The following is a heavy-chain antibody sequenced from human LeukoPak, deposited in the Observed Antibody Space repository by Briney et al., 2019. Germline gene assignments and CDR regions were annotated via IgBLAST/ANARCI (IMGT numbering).Heavy chain of an antibody. CDR1: GFTVSSNY. CDR2: IYSGGST. CDR3: ARDRGIRGMDV. D-gene: IGHD3-10*01. V-gene: IGHV3-53*01. J-gene: IGHJ6*02. Sequence: PGGSLRLSCAASGFTVSSNYMSWVRQAPGKGLEGVSVIYSGGSTYYADSVKGRFTISRDNSKNTLYLRMNSLRAEDTAVYYCARDRGIRGMDVWGQGTTVTVSS.